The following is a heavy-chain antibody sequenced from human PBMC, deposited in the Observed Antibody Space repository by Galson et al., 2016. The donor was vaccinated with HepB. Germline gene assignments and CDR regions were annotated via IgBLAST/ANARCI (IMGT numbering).Heavy chain of an antibody. CDR3: ARDLGIAVSDSPGWFDP. D-gene: IGHD6-19*01. CDR2: IYYSGST. Sequence: TLSLTCTVSGASINSGNYYWGWIRQPPGKGLEWIGYIYYSGSTYYNPSLKSRLTISIDTSKNQFSLNLSSVTAADTAVYYCARDLGIAVSDSPGWFDPWGQGTLVTVSS. J-gene: IGHJ5*02. CDR1: GASINSGNYY. V-gene: IGHV4-30-4*01.